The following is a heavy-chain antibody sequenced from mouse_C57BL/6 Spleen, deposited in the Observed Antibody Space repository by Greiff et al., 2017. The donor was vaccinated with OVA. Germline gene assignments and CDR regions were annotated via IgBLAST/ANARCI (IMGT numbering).Heavy chain of an antibody. J-gene: IGHJ2*01. CDR2: IHPNSGST. D-gene: IGHD1-1*02. Sequence: VQLQQPGAELVKPGASVKLSCKASGYTFTSYWMHWVKQRPGQGLEWIGMIHPNSGSTNYNEKFKSKATLTVDKSSSTAYMQLSSLTSEDSAVYYCARSGGPGDYFDYWGQGTTLTVSS. CDR1: GYTFTSYW. CDR3: ARSGGPGDYFDY. V-gene: IGHV1-64*01.